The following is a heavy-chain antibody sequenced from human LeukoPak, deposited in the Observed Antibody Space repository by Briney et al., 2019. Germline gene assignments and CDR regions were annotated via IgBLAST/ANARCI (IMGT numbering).Heavy chain of an antibody. Sequence: PGGSLRLSCVASEFPFSSYWMTWVRQAPGKGLEWVANIKQDGSKKSYVDSVKGRFTISRDSAKNSLYLQMNSLRAEDTAIYYCTRVGYIDEGIDYWGQGTLVTVSS. CDR1: EFPFSSYW. D-gene: IGHD5-24*01. V-gene: IGHV3-7*04. CDR3: TRVGYIDEGIDY. CDR2: IKQDGSKK. J-gene: IGHJ4*02.